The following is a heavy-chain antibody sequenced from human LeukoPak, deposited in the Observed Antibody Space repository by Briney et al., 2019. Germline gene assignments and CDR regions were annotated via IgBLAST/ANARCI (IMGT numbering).Heavy chain of an antibody. D-gene: IGHD4-17*01. Sequence: GGSLRLSFAASGFTITNSWMPWARKAPGKGLGWFSRISSGGSSLDYADSVKGRFTISRDIAKNTLYLQMSSLRPEDTAVYYCAREADNGDYPMNSWGQGTLVSVSS. V-gene: IGHV3-74*01. CDR2: ISSGGSSL. J-gene: IGHJ4*02. CDR1: GFTITNSW. CDR3: AREADNGDYPMNS.